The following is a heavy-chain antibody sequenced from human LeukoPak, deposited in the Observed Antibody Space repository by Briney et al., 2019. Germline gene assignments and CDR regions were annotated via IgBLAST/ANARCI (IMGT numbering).Heavy chain of an antibody. J-gene: IGHJ3*02. Sequence: GGSLRLSCAASGFTFSTYAMNWVRQAPGKGLEWVSYISSSSSPTYYADSVKGRFTISRDNSKNTLYLQMNSLRTEDTAVYYCAREGYYDISGTSRAFDIWGQGTMVTVSS. CDR1: GFTFSTYA. CDR3: AREGYYDISGTSRAFDI. CDR2: ISSSSSPT. D-gene: IGHD3-22*01. V-gene: IGHV3-48*01.